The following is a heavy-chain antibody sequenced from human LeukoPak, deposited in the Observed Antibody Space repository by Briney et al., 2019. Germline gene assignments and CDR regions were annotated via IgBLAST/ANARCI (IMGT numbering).Heavy chain of an antibody. CDR2: IYYSGST. V-gene: IGHV4-39*01. CDR1: GGSISSSSYY. J-gene: IGHJ4*02. CDR3: ARLGLTTVTSGVDY. Sequence: SGTLSLTCTVSGGSISSSSYYWGWIRQPPGKGLEWIGSIYYSGSTYYDPSLKSRVTISVDTSKNQFSLKLSSVTAADTAVYYCARLGLTTVTSGVDYWGQGTLVTVSS. D-gene: IGHD4-17*01.